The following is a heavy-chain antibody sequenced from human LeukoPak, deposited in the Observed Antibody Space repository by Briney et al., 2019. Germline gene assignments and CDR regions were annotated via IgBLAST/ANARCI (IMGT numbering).Heavy chain of an antibody. CDR1: GFTFSSYA. D-gene: IGHD6-13*01. Sequence: GGALRLSCAASGFTFSSYAMHWVRQAPAKGLGWEAVASFYGSDEYYEDSVRGRFTISTDKSKNTVYLHMNSLRTEDTAVYYCARVTLAAVGTMNYYFHGMDVWGQGTTVTVSS. V-gene: IGHV3-30-3*01. CDR2: ASFYGSDE. CDR3: ARVTLAAVGTMNYYFHGMDV. J-gene: IGHJ6*02.